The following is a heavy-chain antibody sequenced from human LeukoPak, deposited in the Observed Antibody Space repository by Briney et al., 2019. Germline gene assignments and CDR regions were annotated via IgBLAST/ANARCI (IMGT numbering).Heavy chain of an antibody. Sequence: GESLKISCKGSRYTFTGYWIGWVRQMPGKGLEWMGIIYPDDSDTRYSPSFQGQVTISADKSSSTAYLQWSSLKASDTAIYYCARQRAIAVAGTYYFYYMDIWGEGTTVTISS. D-gene: IGHD6-19*01. V-gene: IGHV5-51*01. CDR1: RYTFTGYW. J-gene: IGHJ6*03. CDR3: ARQRAIAVAGTYYFYYMDI. CDR2: IYPDDSDT.